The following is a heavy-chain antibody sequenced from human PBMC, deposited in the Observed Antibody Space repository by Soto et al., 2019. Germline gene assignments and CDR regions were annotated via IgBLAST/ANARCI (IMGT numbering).Heavy chain of an antibody. CDR2: INTGNGNT. J-gene: IGHJ4*02. V-gene: IGHV1-3*04. D-gene: IGHD4-17*01. CDR1: GYTFTAYA. Sequence: QVQLVQSGAEVRKPGASVKVSCTASGYTFTAYALHWVRQAPGHRLEWMGWINTGNGNTKYSEKFQGRVTMTRDTSASTAYMELSSLWSEDTAVYFCARDRADSGPATFEYWGQGTLVTVS. CDR3: ARDRADSGPATFEY.